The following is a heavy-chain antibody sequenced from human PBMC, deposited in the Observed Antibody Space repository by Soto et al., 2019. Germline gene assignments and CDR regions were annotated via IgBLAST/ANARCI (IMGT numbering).Heavy chain of an antibody. CDR2: IYPGDSDT. J-gene: IGHJ5*02. CDR1: GYSFTSYW. CDR3: ARQREYCGGDCYYNWFDP. D-gene: IGHD2-21*02. Sequence: GESLKISCKGSGYSFTSYWIGWVRQMPGKGLEWMGIIYPGDSDTRYSPSFQGQVTISADKSISTAYLQWSSLKASDTAMYYCARQREYCGGDCYYNWFDPWGQGTLVTVSS. V-gene: IGHV5-51*01.